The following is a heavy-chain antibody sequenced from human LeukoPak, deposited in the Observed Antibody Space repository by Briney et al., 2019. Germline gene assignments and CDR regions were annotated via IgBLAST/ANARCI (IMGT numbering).Heavy chain of an antibody. Sequence: ASVKVSCKASGYTFTGYYMHWVRQAPGQGLEWMGGIIPIFGTANYAQKFQGRVTITADESTSTAYMELGSLRSEDTAVYYCARGPDTAMVKGRYYFDYWGQGTLVTVSS. CDR1: GYTFTGYY. D-gene: IGHD5-18*01. CDR2: IIPIFGTA. CDR3: ARGPDTAMVKGRYYFDY. V-gene: IGHV1-69*13. J-gene: IGHJ4*02.